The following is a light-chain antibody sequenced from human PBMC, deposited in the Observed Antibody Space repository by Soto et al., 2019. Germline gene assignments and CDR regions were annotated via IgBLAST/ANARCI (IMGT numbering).Light chain of an antibody. CDR1: QTISSW. J-gene: IGKJ1*01. CDR3: QHYNSYSEA. Sequence: DIQMTLSPSTLSGSVGDRFTITFRASQTISSWLAWYQQKPGKAPKLLIYKASTLKSGVPSRFSGSGSGTEFTLTISSLQPDDFATYYCQHYNSYSEAFGQGTKVDI. V-gene: IGKV1-5*03. CDR2: KAS.